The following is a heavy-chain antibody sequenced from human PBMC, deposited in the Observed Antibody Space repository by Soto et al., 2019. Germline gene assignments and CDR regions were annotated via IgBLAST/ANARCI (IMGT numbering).Heavy chain of an antibody. Sequence: GASVKVSCKASGYTFTVYYMHGVLQSPVQWLDWMGCINPNSGGTNYAQKFQGRVTMTRDTSISTAYMELSRLRSDDTAVYYCARGYSSGWLYFDYWGQGTLVTVSS. CDR3: ARGYSSGWLYFDY. CDR2: INPNSGGT. V-gene: IGHV1-2*02. D-gene: IGHD6-19*01. CDR1: GYTFTVYY. J-gene: IGHJ4*02.